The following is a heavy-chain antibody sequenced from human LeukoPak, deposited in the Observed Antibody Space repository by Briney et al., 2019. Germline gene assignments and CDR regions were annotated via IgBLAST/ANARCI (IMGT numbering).Heavy chain of an antibody. J-gene: IGHJ4*02. Sequence: GGSLRLSCAASGFTVSSNYMSWVRQAPGKGLEWVSSISDNGGSTYYADSVKGRFTISRDNSKNTLYLQMNSLRAEDTAVYYCAREESSSSGYYFDYWGQGALVTVSS. V-gene: IGHV3-53*01. CDR2: ISDNGGST. CDR3: AREESSSSGYYFDY. CDR1: GFTVSSNY. D-gene: IGHD6-6*01.